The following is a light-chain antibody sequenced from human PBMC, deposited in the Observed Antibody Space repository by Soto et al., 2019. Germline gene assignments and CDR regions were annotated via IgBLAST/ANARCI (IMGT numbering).Light chain of an antibody. CDR1: QSVNSN. CDR2: DAS. Sequence: ERAMTHAPATLTVSPGERATLSSRASQSVNSNLAWYQQKPGQAPRLLIYDASTRATGLPAGFSGRGSGTEFTLTISSLQSEDFAVYYCQQYNNWPLTFGGGTKVDIK. CDR3: QQYNNWPLT. V-gene: IGKV3-15*01. J-gene: IGKJ4*01.